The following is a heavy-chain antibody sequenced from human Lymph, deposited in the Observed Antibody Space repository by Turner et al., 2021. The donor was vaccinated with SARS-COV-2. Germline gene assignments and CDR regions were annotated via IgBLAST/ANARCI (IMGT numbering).Heavy chain of an antibody. CDR3: ARDIPTTADYFDY. D-gene: IGHD4-17*01. CDR1: GFTFSTYS. J-gene: IGHJ4*02. Sequence: EVQLVESGGGLVKPGASLSPSCAASGFTFSTYSMNWVRQAPGKGLEWISSISSSSSYKYYADSVKGRFTISRDDAKNSLYLQMNSLRAEDTAVYYCARDIPTTADYFDYWGQGTLVTVSS. CDR2: ISSSSSYK. V-gene: IGHV3-21*01.